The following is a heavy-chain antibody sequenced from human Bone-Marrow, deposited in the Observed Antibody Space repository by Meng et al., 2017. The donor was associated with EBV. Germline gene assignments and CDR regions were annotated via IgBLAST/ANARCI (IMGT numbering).Heavy chain of an antibody. CDR2: ISNSGTTI. J-gene: IGHJ4*02. CDR1: GVIFSDSY. V-gene: IGHV3-11*01. Sequence: QVLLVESGGGLVKPGGSLRLSCAASGVIFSDSYITWIRQTPGKGLEWISYISNSGTTIKYADSVKGRFTISRDNAKNSLYLQLNSLRVDDTAVYYCARGSGRWTFDYWGQGTLVTVSS. D-gene: IGHD1-26*01. CDR3: ARGSGRWTFDY.